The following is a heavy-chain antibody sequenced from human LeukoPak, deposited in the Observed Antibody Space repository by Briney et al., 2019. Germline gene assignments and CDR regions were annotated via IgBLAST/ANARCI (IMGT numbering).Heavy chain of an antibody. CDR2: TYYRSKWYN. V-gene: IGHV6-1*01. Sequence: SQALSLTCAISGDSVSSNSAAWNWIRQSPSRGLEWLGRTYYRSKWYNDYAVSVKSRITINPDTSKNQFSLQLNSVTPEDTAVYYCARDKYHYDSSGYYYTYFDYWGQGTLVTVSS. CDR1: GDSVSSNSAA. D-gene: IGHD3-22*01. CDR3: ARDKYHYDSSGYYYTYFDY. J-gene: IGHJ4*02.